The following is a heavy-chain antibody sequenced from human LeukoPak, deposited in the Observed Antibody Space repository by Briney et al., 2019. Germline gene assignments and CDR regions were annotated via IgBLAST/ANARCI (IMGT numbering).Heavy chain of an antibody. J-gene: IGHJ6*02. D-gene: IGHD6-19*01. V-gene: IGHV1-46*01. Sequence: GASVKVSCKASGYTFTSYYMHWVRQAPGQGLEWMGIINPSGGSTSYAQKFQGRVTMTRDTSASTVYMELSSLRSEDTAVYYCARDRGSGWYYYYGMDVWGQGTTVTVSS. CDR2: INPSGGST. CDR1: GYTFTSYY. CDR3: ARDRGSGWYYYYGMDV.